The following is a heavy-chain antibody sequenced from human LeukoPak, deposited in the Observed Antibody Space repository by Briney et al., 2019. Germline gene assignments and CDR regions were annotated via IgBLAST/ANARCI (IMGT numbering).Heavy chain of an antibody. J-gene: IGHJ6*02. Sequence: GRSLRLSCAASGFTFSSYAMHWVRQAPGKGLEWVAVISYDGSNKYYADSVKGRFTISRDNSKNTLYLQMNSLRAEDTAVYYCARDRYSSGWWGPKPGGINYGMDVWDQGTTVTVSS. V-gene: IGHV3-30-3*01. D-gene: IGHD6-19*01. CDR3: ARDRYSSGWWGPKPGGINYGMDV. CDR1: GFTFSSYA. CDR2: ISYDGSNK.